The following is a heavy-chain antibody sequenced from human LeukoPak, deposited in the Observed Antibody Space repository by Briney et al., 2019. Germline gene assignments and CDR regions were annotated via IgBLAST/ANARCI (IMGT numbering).Heavy chain of an antibody. CDR1: GYIFTSYY. CDR2: INPSGGST. Sequence: ASVNVSCMASGYIFTSYYMHWVRQAPAQGLEWMGIINPSGGSTSYAQKFQGRATMTRDTATSTVYMELSSLRSEDTAVYYCARDRGEKLANNWFDPWGQGTLVTVSS. V-gene: IGHV1-46*01. CDR3: ARDRGEKLANNWFDP. J-gene: IGHJ5*02. D-gene: IGHD6-13*01.